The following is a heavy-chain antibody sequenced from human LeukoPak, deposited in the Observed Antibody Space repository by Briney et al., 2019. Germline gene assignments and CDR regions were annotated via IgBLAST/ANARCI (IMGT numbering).Heavy chain of an antibody. D-gene: IGHD6-19*01. J-gene: IGHJ4*02. CDR1: GYTFSSYY. CDR2: INPSDGST. V-gene: IGHV1-46*01. CDR3: ARAVGGPYYFDY. Sequence: GASVKVSCKASGYTFSSYYIHWVRQAPGQGLEWMGIINPSDGSTSSAQKFQGRVTMTRDTSASTAYMELSSLRSEDTAVYYCARAVGGPYYFDYWGQGTLVTVSS.